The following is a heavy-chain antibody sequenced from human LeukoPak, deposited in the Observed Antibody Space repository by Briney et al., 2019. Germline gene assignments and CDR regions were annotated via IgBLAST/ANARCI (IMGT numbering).Heavy chain of an antibody. CDR2: IWPDGTIQ. J-gene: IGHJ4*02. CDR1: GFIFSYYG. V-gene: IGHV3-33*01. CDR3: ARHNHDWGWDF. D-gene: IGHD2-8*02. Sequence: GGSLRLSCAASGFIFSYYGMHWVRQAPGKGLEWLAVIWPDGTIQYYADPVKGRFTISRDNPKHTLYLQLTGLRADDSAVYYCARHNHDWGWDFWGQGAQVTVSS.